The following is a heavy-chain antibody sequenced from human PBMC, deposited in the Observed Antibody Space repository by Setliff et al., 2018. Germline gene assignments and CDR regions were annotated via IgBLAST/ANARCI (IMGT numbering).Heavy chain of an antibody. J-gene: IGHJ5*02. V-gene: IGHV3-23*01. CDR3: AKNGFGVVALGVKNWFDP. CDR1: GFTFSSYA. D-gene: IGHD3-10*01. Sequence: PGGSLRLSCAASGFTFSSYAMRWVRQAPGKVLEWVSAISGSGGSTYYADSVKGRFTIARDNSKNTLYLQMISLRAEDRAVYYCAKNGFGVVALGVKNWFDPWGQGTLVTVSS. CDR2: ISGSGGST.